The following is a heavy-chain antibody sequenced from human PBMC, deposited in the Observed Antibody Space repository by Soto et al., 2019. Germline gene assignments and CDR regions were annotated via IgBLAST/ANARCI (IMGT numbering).Heavy chain of an antibody. D-gene: IGHD1-1*01. V-gene: IGHV3-21*01. CDR2: ISSSSSYI. Sequence: GGSLRLSCAASGFTFSSYSMNRVRQAPGKGLEWVSSISSSSSYIYYADSVKGRFTISRDNAKNSLYLQMNSLRAEDTAVYYCARVLEPALFDYWGQGTLVTVSS. J-gene: IGHJ4*02. CDR3: ARVLEPALFDY. CDR1: GFTFSSYS.